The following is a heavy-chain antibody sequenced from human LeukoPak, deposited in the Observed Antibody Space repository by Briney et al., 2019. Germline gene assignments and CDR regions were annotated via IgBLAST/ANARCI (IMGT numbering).Heavy chain of an antibody. CDR1: GFTFSKFW. Sequence: PGGSLRLSCATSGFTFSKFWMHWVRQAPGRGLAWVSRINPEETTTNYADSVKGRSTISRDNAKNTLYLQMDSLRAEDTAVYFCASGGLEPFDVWGQGTLVTVSS. V-gene: IGHV3-74*01. J-gene: IGHJ3*01. CDR2: INPEETTT. CDR3: ASGGLEPFDV. D-gene: IGHD1-1*01.